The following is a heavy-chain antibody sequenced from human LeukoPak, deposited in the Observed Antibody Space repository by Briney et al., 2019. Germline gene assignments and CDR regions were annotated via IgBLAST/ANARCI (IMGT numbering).Heavy chain of an antibody. CDR2: THTSGGST. Sequence: ASVKVACKASGYTLTSYHIHWVRQAPGQGLEWMGITHTSGGSTSYAQKFQGRVTMTRDTSTSTVYMELSSLRSEDTAVYYCASREYCSITSCSFDAYDIWGQGTMVTVSS. D-gene: IGHD2-2*01. CDR3: ASREYCSITSCSFDAYDI. CDR1: GYTLTSYH. V-gene: IGHV1-46*01. J-gene: IGHJ3*02.